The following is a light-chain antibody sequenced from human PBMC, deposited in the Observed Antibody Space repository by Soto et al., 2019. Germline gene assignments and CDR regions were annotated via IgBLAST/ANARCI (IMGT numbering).Light chain of an antibody. CDR2: VAS. Sequence: EIVMTQSPATLSVSPGEKATLSCRASQSVDTNLAWYLQKPGQAPSLLIYVASTRATGIPARFSGSGSGTAVTLTTSSLQYADVSVYYCQQHNKWPLTFGGGTKVETK. CDR1: QSVDTN. CDR3: QQHNKWPLT. J-gene: IGKJ4*01. V-gene: IGKV3-15*01.